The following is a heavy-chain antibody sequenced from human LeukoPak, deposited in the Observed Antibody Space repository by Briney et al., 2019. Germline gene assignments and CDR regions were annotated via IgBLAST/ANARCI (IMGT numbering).Heavy chain of an antibody. V-gene: IGHV3-23*01. CDR2: SSGSGGST. CDR3: AKMYYASSGHVDY. J-gene: IGHJ4*02. Sequence: GGSLRLSCPAAGFTFSSYAMSWVRQAPGKGLEWVSASSGSGGSTYNADSVKGRFTISRDNSKNTLYLQMNSLRAEDTAVYYCAKMYYASSGHVDYWGQGTLVTVSS. D-gene: IGHD3-22*01. CDR1: GFTFSSYA.